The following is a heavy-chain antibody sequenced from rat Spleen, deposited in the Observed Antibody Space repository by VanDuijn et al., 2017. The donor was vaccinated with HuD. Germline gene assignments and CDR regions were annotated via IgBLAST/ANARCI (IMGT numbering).Heavy chain of an antibody. D-gene: IGHD1-2*01. CDR3: TRVGYSSFLRYFDY. V-gene: IGHV2-32*01. Sequence: QVQLKESGPGLVQPSQTLSLTCTVSGFSLTNYHVHWVRQPPGKGLEWMGLMWNDGDTSYNSALKSRLSISRDTSKSQVFLKMNSLQTEDTATYYCTRVGYSSFLRYFDYWGQGVMVTVSS. J-gene: IGHJ2*01. CDR2: MWNDGDT. CDR1: GFSLTNYH.